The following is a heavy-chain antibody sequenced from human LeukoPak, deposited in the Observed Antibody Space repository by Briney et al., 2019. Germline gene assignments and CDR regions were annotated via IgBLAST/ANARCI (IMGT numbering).Heavy chain of an antibody. CDR2: ISGSGDIT. CDR1: GFSFSSYG. CDR3: AKGTGSGTYNCDD. Sequence: GGSLRLSCAASGFSFSSYGINWVRQAPGKGLEWVSGISGSGDITYYADSVRGRFTISRDNSKNTLYLQMSSLRADDTAVYFCAKGTGSGTYNCDDWGQGTLVTVSS. D-gene: IGHD3-10*01. J-gene: IGHJ4*02. V-gene: IGHV3-23*01.